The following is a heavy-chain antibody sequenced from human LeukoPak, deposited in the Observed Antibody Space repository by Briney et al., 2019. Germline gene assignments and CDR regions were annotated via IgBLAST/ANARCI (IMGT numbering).Heavy chain of an antibody. D-gene: IGHD3-10*01. J-gene: IGHJ3*02. CDR3: AKGRVLLWFGESLGYSSPSYAFDI. CDR1: GFTFSSYA. Sequence: GGSLRLSCAASGFTFSSYAMSWVRQAPGKGLEWVSAISGSGGSTYYADSVKGRFTISRDNSKNTLYLQMNSLRAEDTAVYYCAKGRVLLWFGESLGYSSPSYAFDIWGQGTMVTVSS. V-gene: IGHV3-23*01. CDR2: ISGSGGST.